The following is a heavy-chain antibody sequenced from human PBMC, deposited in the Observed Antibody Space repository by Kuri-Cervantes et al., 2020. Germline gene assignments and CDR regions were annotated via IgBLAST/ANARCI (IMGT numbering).Heavy chain of an antibody. J-gene: IGHJ4*02. D-gene: IGHD5-12*01. CDR2: MNPNSGNT. V-gene: IGHV1-8*02. Sequence: ASVKVSCKASGYTFTSYGISWVRQATGQGLEWMGWMNPNSGNTGYAQKFQGRVTMTRNTSISTAYMELSSLRSEDTAVYYCARHIVATTHFDYWGQGTLVTVSS. CDR1: GYTFTSYG. CDR3: ARHIVATTHFDY.